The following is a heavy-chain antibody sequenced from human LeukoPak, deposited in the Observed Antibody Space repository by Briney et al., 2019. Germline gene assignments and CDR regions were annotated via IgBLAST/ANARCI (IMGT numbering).Heavy chain of an antibody. D-gene: IGHD2-8*01. V-gene: IGHV4-61*01. CDR2: IYYSGST. CDR1: GGSVSSGSYY. CDR3: ARTMACTNGVCSFYFDY. J-gene: IGHJ4*02. Sequence: SETLSLTCTVSGGSVSSGSYYWSWIRQPPGKGLEWIGYIYYSGSTNYNPSLKSRVTISVDTSKNQSSLKLSSVTAADTAVYYCARTMACTNGVCSFYFDYWGQGTLVTVSS.